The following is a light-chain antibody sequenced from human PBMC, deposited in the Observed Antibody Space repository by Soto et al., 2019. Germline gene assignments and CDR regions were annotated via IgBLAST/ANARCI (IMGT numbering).Light chain of an antibody. CDR3: RQSYCTLIR. Sequence: DIPMTQSPSSLSASVGDRVTITCRASQSISSYLNWYQQKPGKAPKLLIYAASSLQSGVPSRFSGSGSGTDFTLSISCLQPEDFATYYCRQSYCTLIRFGQGTRLEIK. CDR1: QSISSY. J-gene: IGKJ5*01. CDR2: AAS. V-gene: IGKV1-39*01.